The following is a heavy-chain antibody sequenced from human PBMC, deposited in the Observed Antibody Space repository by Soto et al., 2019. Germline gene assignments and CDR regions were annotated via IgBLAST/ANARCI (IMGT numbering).Heavy chain of an antibody. CDR2: ISYDGSNK. J-gene: IGHJ6*02. D-gene: IGHD6-19*01. CDR1: GFTFSSYG. Sequence: GGSLRLSCAASGFTFSSYGMHWVRQAPGKGLEWVAVISYDGSNKYYADSVKGRFTISRDNSKNTLYLQMNSLRAEDTAVYYCAKEFRIAVAVPLGTPSDYYYYGMDVWGQGTTVTVSS. V-gene: IGHV3-30*18. CDR3: AKEFRIAVAVPLGTPSDYYYYGMDV.